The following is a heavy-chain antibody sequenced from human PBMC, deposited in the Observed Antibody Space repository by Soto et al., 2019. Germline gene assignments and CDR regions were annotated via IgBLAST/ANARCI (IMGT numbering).Heavy chain of an antibody. J-gene: IGHJ5*02. CDR2: ISGSGGST. Sequence: PGGSLRLSCAASGFTFSSYAMSWVRQAAGKGLEWVSAISGSGGSTYYADSVKGRFTISIDNPKNTLYLQMNSLRAEDTAVYYCGKEGGSGHAKTQWFVPWGHGTLVTVSS. D-gene: IGHD6-19*01. V-gene: IGHV3-23*01. CDR1: GFTFSSYA. CDR3: GKEGGSGHAKTQWFVP.